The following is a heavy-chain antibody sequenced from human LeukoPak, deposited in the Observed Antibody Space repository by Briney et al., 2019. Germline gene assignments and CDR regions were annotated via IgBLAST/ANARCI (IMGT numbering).Heavy chain of an antibody. V-gene: IGHV3-74*01. Sequence: GGSLRFPCAASGFTFSSYWVHWVRQAQGKGLVWVSRIKSDGSSTTYADSVKGRFTISRDHAKNTLYLQMNSLRAEDTAVYYCTRRAAALDAFDNWGQGTMVTVSS. CDR1: GFTFSSYW. CDR2: IKSDGSST. CDR3: TRRAAALDAFDN. D-gene: IGHD6-13*01. J-gene: IGHJ3*02.